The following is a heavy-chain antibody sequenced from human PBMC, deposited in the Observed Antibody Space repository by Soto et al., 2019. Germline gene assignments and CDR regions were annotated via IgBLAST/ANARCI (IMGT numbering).Heavy chain of an antibody. CDR2: IIPIFGTA. D-gene: IGHD5-18*01. CDR3: ARDWPDTAMVTYYYYGMDV. CDR1: GGTFSSYA. V-gene: IGHV1-69*13. J-gene: IGHJ6*02. Sequence: ASVKVSCKASGGTFSSYAISWVRQAPGQGLEWMGGIIPIFGTANYAQKFQGRVTITADESTSTAYMELSSLRSEDTAVYYCARDWPDTAMVTYYYYGMDVWGQGTTVTVSS.